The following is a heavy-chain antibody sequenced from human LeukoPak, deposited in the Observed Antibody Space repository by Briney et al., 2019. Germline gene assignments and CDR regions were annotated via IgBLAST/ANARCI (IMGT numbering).Heavy chain of an antibody. J-gene: IGHJ4*02. CDR2: IKSKTDGGTT. CDR1: GFTFSNAW. D-gene: IGHD3-22*01. Sequence: GGSLRLSCAASGFTFSNAWMSWVRQAPGKGLEWVGRIKSKTDGGTTDYAAPVKGRFTISRDDSKNTRYLQMNSLKTEDTAVYYCTTFSMIVVVITDWGQGTLVTVSS. CDR3: TTFSMIVVVITD. V-gene: IGHV3-15*01.